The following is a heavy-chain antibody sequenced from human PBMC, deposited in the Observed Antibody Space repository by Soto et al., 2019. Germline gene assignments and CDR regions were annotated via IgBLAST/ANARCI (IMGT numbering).Heavy chain of an antibody. V-gene: IGHV1-3*01. D-gene: IGHD6-19*01. CDR2: IKAANAYA. CDR3: VVRRGWWSFEY. Sequence: QVQLVQSGAEVKKPGTSVKVSCQTSGYTFTIFDMHWVRQAPGQSLEWMGWIKAANAYAVYSENFQGRVTFTRDTSARTGYMDVSSLRYEDTAVYYCVVRRGWWSFEYWGQGTLVTVSS. CDR1: GYTFTIFD. J-gene: IGHJ4*02.